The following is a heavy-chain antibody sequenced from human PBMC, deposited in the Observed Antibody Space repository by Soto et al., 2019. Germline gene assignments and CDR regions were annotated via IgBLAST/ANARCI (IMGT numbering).Heavy chain of an antibody. V-gene: IGHV3-15*02. D-gene: IGHD3-3*01. CDR2: LKSIVAGGTT. CDR1: GFTFSNSW. CDR3: TTEGYYAVWSGSIFET. J-gene: IGHJ5*02. Sequence: EVQLVESGGTLVKPGGSLRLSCAASGFTFSNSWMSLVRQAPGLGLEWVGRLKSIVAGGTTDYAASVKGRFTVSRDDSTATLYLQMNFLNTEDTADYYCTTEGYYAVWSGSIFETWGQGTPVNVSS.